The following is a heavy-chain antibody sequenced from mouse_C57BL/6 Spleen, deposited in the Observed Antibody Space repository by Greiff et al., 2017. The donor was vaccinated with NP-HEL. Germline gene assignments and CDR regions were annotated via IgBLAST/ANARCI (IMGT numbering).Heavy chain of an antibody. CDR1: GYTFTTYP. J-gene: IGHJ1*03. Sequence: QVQLQQSGAELVKPGASVKMSCKASGYTFTTYPIEWMKQNHGKSLEWIGNFHPYNDDTKYNEKFKGKATLTVEKSSSTVYLELSRLTADDSAVYYCARRTYDYFDWYFDVWGTGTTVTVSS. CDR3: ARRTYDYFDWYFDV. V-gene: IGHV1-47*01. D-gene: IGHD2-4*01. CDR2: FHPYNDDT.